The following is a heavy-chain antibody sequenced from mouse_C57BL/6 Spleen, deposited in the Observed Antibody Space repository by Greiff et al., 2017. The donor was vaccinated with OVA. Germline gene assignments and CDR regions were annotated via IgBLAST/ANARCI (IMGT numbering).Heavy chain of an antibody. D-gene: IGHD1-1*01. CDR1: GYTFTSYW. J-gene: IGHJ2*01. V-gene: IGHV1-52*01. Sequence: QVQLQQPGAELVRPGSSVKLSCKASGYTFTSYWMHWVKQRPIQGLEWIGNIDPSDSETHYNQKFKDKATLTVDKSSSTAYMQLSSLTSEDSAVYYCAREGSYYGSSPYYFDYWGQGTTLTVSS. CDR2: IDPSDSET. CDR3: AREGSYYGSSPYYFDY.